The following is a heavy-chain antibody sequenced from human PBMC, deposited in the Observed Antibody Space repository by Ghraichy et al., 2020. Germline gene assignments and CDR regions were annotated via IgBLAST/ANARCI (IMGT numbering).Heavy chain of an antibody. CDR2: INHSGST. D-gene: IGHD6-19*01. V-gene: IGHV4-34*01. CDR3: ARGRYSSGWYDY. CDR1: GGSFSGYY. J-gene: IGHJ4*02. Sequence: SETLSLTCAVYGGSFSGYYWSWIRQPPGKGLEWIGEINHSGSTNYNPSLKSRVTISVDTSKNQFSLKLSSVTAADTAVYYCARGRYSSGWYDYWGQGTLVTVSA.